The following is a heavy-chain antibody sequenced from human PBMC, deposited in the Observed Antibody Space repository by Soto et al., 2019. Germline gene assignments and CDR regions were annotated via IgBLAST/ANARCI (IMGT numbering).Heavy chain of an antibody. CDR1: GFFISSGNY. J-gene: IGHJ3*01. D-gene: IGHD2-15*01. Sequence: PSETLSLTCAVSGFFISSGNYWGWIRKPPGKGLEWIGSIFHGGNTYYNPSLKSRVTISVDMSKNQFSLKLNSVTAADTVVYYCARARWYDAFDVWGQGTVVTVS. CDR2: IFHGGNT. CDR3: ARARWYDAFDV. V-gene: IGHV4-38-2*01.